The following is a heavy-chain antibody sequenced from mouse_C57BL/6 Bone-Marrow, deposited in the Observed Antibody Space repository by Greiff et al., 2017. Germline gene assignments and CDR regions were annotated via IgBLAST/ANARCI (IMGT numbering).Heavy chain of an antibody. V-gene: IGHV1-83*01. CDR2: YPGSGNTY. Sequence: VQLQQSGPELVKPGASVKMSCKASGYTFTDYYMHWVKQKPGKGLEWIGEIYPGSGNTYYNEKFKGKATLTADTSSSTAYMQLSSLTSEDSAVYFCARSPSYLAWFAYWGQGTLVTVSA. CDR1: YTFTDYYM. CDR3: RSPSYLAWFAY. J-gene: IGHJ3*01. D-gene: IGHD1-1*01.